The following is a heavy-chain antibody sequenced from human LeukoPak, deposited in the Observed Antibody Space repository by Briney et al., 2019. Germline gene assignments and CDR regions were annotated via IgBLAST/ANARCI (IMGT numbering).Heavy chain of an antibody. V-gene: IGHV4-34*01. CDR1: GGSFSGYY. Sequence: SETLSLTCAVYGGSFSGYYWSGLRQPPGKGLEWIGEIDHSGRTNYNPSLKRRVTISVDTSKNQFSLKLSSVTAADTAVYYCASQVRLERRYYYYSIDVWGKGTTVTVSS. CDR3: ASQVRLERRYYYYSIDV. CDR2: IDHSGRT. D-gene: IGHD1-1*01. J-gene: IGHJ6*03.